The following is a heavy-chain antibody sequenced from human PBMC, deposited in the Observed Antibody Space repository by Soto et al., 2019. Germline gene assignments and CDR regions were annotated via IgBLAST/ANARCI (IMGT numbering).Heavy chain of an antibody. CDR1: GYTFTDYY. J-gene: IGHJ6*02. V-gene: IGHV1-2*02. CDR2: INPNSGGT. Sequence: QVQLVQSGAEVKKPGASVKVSCKASGYTFTDYYMHWVRQAPGQGLEWMGWINPNSGGTNYAQKFQGRVTLTRDTSISTAYMELNRLRSDDTAVYYCAIDQSPSSGWPGMDVWGQGTTVTVSS. CDR3: AIDQSPSSGWPGMDV. D-gene: IGHD6-19*01.